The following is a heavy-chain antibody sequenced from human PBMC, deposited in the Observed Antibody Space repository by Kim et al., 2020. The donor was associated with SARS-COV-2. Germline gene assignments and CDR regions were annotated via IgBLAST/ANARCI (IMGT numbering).Heavy chain of an antibody. V-gene: IGHV4-59*09. D-gene: IGHD3-10*01. J-gene: IGHJ4*02. Sequence: YHPSLKSRITIARDTSKNQFSLKLSSVTAADTAVYYCARGYYGSGSYPDYWGQGTLVTVSS. CDR3: ARGYYGSGSYPDY.